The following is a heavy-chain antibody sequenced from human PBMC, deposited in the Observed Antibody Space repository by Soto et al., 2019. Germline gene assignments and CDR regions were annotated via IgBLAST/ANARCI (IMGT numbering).Heavy chain of an antibody. J-gene: IGHJ4*02. CDR2: VHSGGST. Sequence: EVQLVESGGGLVQPGGSLRLSCAASGFAVSSNYMTWVRQAPGKGLEWVSVVHSGGSTYYADSVKDRFTLSRDNSKNTVYLQMSRLRADDTALYYCATGGSGVFDYWGQGTLVTVSS. D-gene: IGHD6-19*01. V-gene: IGHV3-66*01. CDR1: GFAVSSNY. CDR3: ATGGSGVFDY.